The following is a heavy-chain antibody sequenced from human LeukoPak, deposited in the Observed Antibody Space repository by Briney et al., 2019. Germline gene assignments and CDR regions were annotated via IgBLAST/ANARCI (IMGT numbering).Heavy chain of an antibody. V-gene: IGHV1-69*04. J-gene: IGHJ4*02. CDR1: GGTFSSYA. CDR3: ARDDGGNSEFDY. CDR2: IIPIFGIA. Sequence: SVKVSCTASGGTFSSYAISWVRQAPGQGLEWMGRIIPIFGIANYAQKFQGRVTITADKSTSTAYMELSSLRSEDTAVYYCARDDGGNSEFDYWGQGTLVTVSS. D-gene: IGHD4-23*01.